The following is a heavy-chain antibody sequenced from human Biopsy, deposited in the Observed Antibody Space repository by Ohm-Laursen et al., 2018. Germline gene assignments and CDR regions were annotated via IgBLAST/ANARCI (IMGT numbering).Heavy chain of an antibody. Sequence: SLRLSCAASGFSFCSYSMNWARQAPGKGLEWVSYTDTTSGTKFYADSVKDRFTISRDNAKNSLYLQMTSLRAEDTAVYFCVRGWWNRSSLFLDHWGQGSLVTVSS. J-gene: IGHJ4*02. CDR3: VRGWWNRSSLFLDH. CDR2: TDTTSGTK. V-gene: IGHV3-48*01. CDR1: GFSFCSYS. D-gene: IGHD1/OR15-1a*01.